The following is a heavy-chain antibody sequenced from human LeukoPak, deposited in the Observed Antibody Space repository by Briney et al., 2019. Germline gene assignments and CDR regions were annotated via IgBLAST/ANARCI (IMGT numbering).Heavy chain of an antibody. CDR3: ARDRYSSSWSAGVDY. Sequence: GGSLRLSCVGSGFIFSSYDMGWVRQAPGKGLEWVSSISRAGDRTYYEDSVKGRFTISRDNSRNTMYLQMNSLRAEDTAVYYCARDRYSSSWSAGVDYWGQGTLVTVSS. J-gene: IGHJ4*02. CDR1: GFIFSSYD. D-gene: IGHD6-13*01. CDR2: ISRAGDRT. V-gene: IGHV3-23*01.